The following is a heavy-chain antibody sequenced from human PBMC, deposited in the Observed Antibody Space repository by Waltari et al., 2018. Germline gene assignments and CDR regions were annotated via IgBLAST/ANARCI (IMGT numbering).Heavy chain of an antibody. CDR2: SVPGDADT. V-gene: IGHV5-51*01. CDR3: ARDVVGANSLLGYFDL. D-gene: IGHD1-26*01. Sequence: EVQLVQSGAEVKKPGESLKISCKGSGYSFTSYWIGWVRQMPGKGLEWMGCSVPGDADTSYSPSFQGQVTISADKSISTAYLQWSSLKASDTAMYYCARDVVGANSLLGYFDLWGRGTLVTVSS. CDR1: GYSFTSYW. J-gene: IGHJ2*01.